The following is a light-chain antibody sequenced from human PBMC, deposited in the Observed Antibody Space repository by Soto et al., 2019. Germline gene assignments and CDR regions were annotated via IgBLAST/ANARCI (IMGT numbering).Light chain of an antibody. CDR3: QQANSCPLT. V-gene: IGKV1D-12*01. CDR2: GAS. J-gene: IGKJ4*01. CDR1: QDIRSW. Sequence: DIQMTQSPSSVSSSVGDRVTITCRASQDIRSWLAWYQQKPGKGPKLLIYGASSLQSGVPSRFSGSGSGRDFILTISSLQHEAFATYYCQQANSCPLTVDGGTKVEIK.